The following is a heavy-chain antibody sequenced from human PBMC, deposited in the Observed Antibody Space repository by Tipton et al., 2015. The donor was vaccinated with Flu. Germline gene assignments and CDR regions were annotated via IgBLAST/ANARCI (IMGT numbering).Heavy chain of an antibody. V-gene: IGHV3-48*04. J-gene: IGHJ4*02. CDR3: ARAIGSSGSF. D-gene: IGHD6-19*01. CDR1: GFTFSSFS. Sequence: SLRLSCTASGFTFSSFSMNWVRQAPGKGLEWLSYITSGGSTIYDADSVRGRFTISRDNAENSLYLQMNSLRAEDTAVYYCARAIGSSGSFWGQGTLVTVSS. CDR2: ITSGGSTI.